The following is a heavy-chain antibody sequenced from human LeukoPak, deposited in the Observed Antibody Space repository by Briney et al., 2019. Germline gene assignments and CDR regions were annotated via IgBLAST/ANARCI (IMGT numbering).Heavy chain of an antibody. D-gene: IGHD3-10*01. CDR2: IYSGGST. Sequence: GGSLRLSCAASGFTVSSNYMSWVRQAPGKGLEWVSVIYSGGSTYYADSVKGRFAISRDNSKNTLYLQMNSLRAEDTAVYYCASGSGSYRTPYYYMDVWGTGTTVTVSS. J-gene: IGHJ6*03. CDR3: ASGSGSYRTPYYYMDV. V-gene: IGHV3-53*01. CDR1: GFTVSSNY.